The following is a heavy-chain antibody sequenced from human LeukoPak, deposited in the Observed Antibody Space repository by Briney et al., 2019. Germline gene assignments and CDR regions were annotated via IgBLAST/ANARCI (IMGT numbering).Heavy chain of an antibody. V-gene: IGHV5-51*01. CDR2: IYPGGSDR. CDR3: ARHFYDTTTYYSSFDF. CDR1: GYNFAEYW. Sequence: HGESLKISCKGSGYNFAEYWIGWVRQMPGKGLGWVAFIYPGGSDRRYSPPLQGQVTVSADKSINTVYLQWGNLKASDTAMYYCARHFYDTTTYYSSFDFWGQGTLVTVSS. J-gene: IGHJ4*02. D-gene: IGHD2/OR15-2a*01.